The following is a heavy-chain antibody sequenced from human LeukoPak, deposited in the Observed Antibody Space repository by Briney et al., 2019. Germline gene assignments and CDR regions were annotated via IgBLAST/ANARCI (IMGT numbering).Heavy chain of an antibody. Sequence: GGSLRLSCAASGFTFDDYAMHWVRQAPGKGLEWVSVIYSGGRTDYADSVKGRFTISRDNPKNTLYLQMNSLRAEDTAVYYCARAHSSSWSRAFDIWGQGTMVTVSS. CDR1: GFTFDDYA. J-gene: IGHJ3*02. D-gene: IGHD6-13*01. V-gene: IGHV3-53*01. CDR3: ARAHSSSWSRAFDI. CDR2: IYSGGRT.